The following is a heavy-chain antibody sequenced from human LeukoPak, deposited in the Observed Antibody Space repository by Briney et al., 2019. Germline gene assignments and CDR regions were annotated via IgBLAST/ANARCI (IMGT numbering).Heavy chain of an antibody. CDR3: ARGSSAGASLRHGY. Sequence: PGGSLRFSCAASGFTFSSYWMSWVRQAPGKGLEWVANIKQDGSEENFVDSVKGQFTISRDNAKKSLYLQMNSLRAEDTAVYYCARGSSAGASLRHGYWGQGTLVTVSS. D-gene: IGHD1-26*01. J-gene: IGHJ4*02. CDR1: GFTFSSYW. CDR2: IKQDGSEE. V-gene: IGHV3-7*01.